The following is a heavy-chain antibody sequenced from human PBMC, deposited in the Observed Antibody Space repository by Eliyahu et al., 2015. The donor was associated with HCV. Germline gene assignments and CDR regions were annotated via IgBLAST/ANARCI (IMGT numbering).Heavy chain of an antibody. J-gene: IGHJ2*01. V-gene: IGHV1-69*06. D-gene: IGHD1-26*01. Sequence: QVQLVQSGAEVKKPGSSVXVSCKASGGXFSNXGVIXXRPAPGPGLEWLGGXIPIFGTTNYAQSFQGRLTITADRSTSTAYMELNSLISEDTAVYYCARDKSGTYFSWYLDLWGRGTLVTVSS. CDR1: GGXFSNXG. CDR2: XIPIFGTT. CDR3: ARDKSGTYFSWYLDL.